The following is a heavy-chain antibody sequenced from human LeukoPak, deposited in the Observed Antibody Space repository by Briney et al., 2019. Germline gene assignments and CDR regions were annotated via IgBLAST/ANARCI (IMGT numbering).Heavy chain of an antibody. J-gene: IGHJ4*02. CDR3: ARKGPVTIADY. CDR2: IHHSVGI. CDR1: GGFISSGNW. D-gene: IGHD4-11*01. V-gene: IGHV4-4*02. Sequence: SETLSLTCAVSGGFISSGNWWGWFRQPPGKGLEWIGEIHHSVGINYNPSFKSRIAISMDKSKNHFSLDVTSMTAADTAMYYCARKGPVTIADYWGRGTLVTVSS.